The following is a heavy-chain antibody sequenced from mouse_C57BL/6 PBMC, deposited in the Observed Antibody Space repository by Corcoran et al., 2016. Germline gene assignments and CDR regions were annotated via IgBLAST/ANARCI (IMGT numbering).Heavy chain of an antibody. CDR1: GYTLTSYG. Sequence: QVQLQQSGAELARPGASVKLSCKASGYTLTSYGISWVKQRTGQGLEWIGEIYPRSGNTYYNEKFKGKATLTADKSSSTAYMELRSLASEDSAVYFCARKDDGYYRYFDVWGTGTTVTVSS. J-gene: IGHJ1*03. CDR3: ARKDDGYYRYFDV. V-gene: IGHV1-81*01. D-gene: IGHD2-3*01. CDR2: IYPRSGNT.